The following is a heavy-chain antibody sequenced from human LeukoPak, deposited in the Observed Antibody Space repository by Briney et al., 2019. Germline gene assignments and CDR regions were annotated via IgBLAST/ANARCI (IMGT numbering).Heavy chain of an antibody. CDR1: GFTFSSYG. V-gene: IGHV3-48*01. D-gene: IGHD3-10*01. CDR3: ARRGAQDAFDI. CDR2: ISSSSSTI. Sequence: GGSLRLSCAASGFTFSSYGMHWVRQAPGKGLEWVSYISSSSSTIYYADSVKGRFTISRDNAKNSLYLQMNSLRAEDTAVYYCARRGAQDAFDIWGQGTMVTVSS. J-gene: IGHJ3*02.